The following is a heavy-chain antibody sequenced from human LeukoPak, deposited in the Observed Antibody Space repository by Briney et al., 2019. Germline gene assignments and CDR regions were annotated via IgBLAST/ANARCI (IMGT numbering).Heavy chain of an antibody. D-gene: IGHD3-10*01. CDR1: GGSFSGYY. CDR2: INHSGST. CDR3: ARESIVSLWFGEPPDAFDI. Sequence: PSETLSLTCAVYGGSFSGYYWSWIRQPPGKGLEWIGEINHSGSTNYNPSLKSRVTISVDTSKNQFSLKLSSVTAADTAVYYCARESIVSLWFGEPPDAFDIWAQGTMVTVSS. V-gene: IGHV4-34*01. J-gene: IGHJ3*02.